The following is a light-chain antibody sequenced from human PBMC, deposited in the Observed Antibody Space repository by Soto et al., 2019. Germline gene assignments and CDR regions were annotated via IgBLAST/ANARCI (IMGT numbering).Light chain of an antibody. Sequence: EIVMPQSPATLSVSPGGRTTLSCRASQSVSSYLAWYQQRPGQHPRLLIYGASTRATGIPARFSGSVSGTEFSLTISSLQSEDFAVYYCQQYNTGPPKYTFGQGTKLEIK. V-gene: IGKV3-15*01. CDR2: GAS. J-gene: IGKJ2*01. CDR1: QSVSSY. CDR3: QQYNTGPPKYT.